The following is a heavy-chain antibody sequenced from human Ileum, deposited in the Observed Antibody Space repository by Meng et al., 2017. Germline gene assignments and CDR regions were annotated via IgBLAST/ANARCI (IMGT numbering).Heavy chain of an antibody. CDR3: ARHGSGSYPYLEY. D-gene: IGHD3-10*01. CDR2: IYHSGST. Sequence: QVRPRGAGPGRVRPSGTLSTPCAGSGGIIINSNWWSGGRQPPGKGLEWIGQIYHSGSTNYNPSLTSRVTISVDKSRNQFSLKLSSVTAADTAVYYCARHGSGSYPYLEYWGQGTLVTVSS. V-gene: IGHV4-4*02. CDR1: GGIIINSNW. J-gene: IGHJ4*02.